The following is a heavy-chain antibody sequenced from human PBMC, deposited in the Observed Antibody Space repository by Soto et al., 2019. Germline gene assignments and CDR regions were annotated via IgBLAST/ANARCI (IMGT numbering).Heavy chain of an antibody. J-gene: IGHJ4*02. V-gene: IGHV1-69*01. CDR2: IIPIFGTA. Sequence: QVQLVQSGAEVKKPRSSVKVSCKASGGTFINYVISWVRQAPGQGLEWMGGIIPIFGTANYAQKFQGRVTITADESTSTAYMELSSLRSEDTALYYCAGVFSDEKSKYYFDYWGQGTLVTVSS. CDR1: GGTFINYV. CDR3: AGVFSDEKSKYYFDY. D-gene: IGHD1-26*01.